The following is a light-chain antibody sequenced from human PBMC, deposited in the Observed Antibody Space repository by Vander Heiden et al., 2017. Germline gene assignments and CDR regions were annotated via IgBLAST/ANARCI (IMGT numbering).Light chain of an antibody. CDR3: QQANSFPLT. V-gene: IGKV1-12*01. CDR2: DTS. Sequence: DIQMTQSPSSVSASVGDRVPITCRASQDINNWLAWYQQKPGKAPKLLIFDTSNLESGVPSRFSGSGSGTDFTLTISSLQPEDYATYYCQQANSFPLTFGPGTKVDIK. J-gene: IGKJ3*01. CDR1: QDINNW.